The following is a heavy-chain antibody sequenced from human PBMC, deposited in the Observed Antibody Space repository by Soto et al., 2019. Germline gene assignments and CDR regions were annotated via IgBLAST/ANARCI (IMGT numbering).Heavy chain of an antibody. Sequence: GESLKISCEGFGYSFTSYWIGWVRQKPGKGLEWMGIIYPSDSESRYSPSFQGQVTMSADKSTTTAYLQMNSLRAEDTAVYYCARDFRRYPGYWGQGTLVTVSS. D-gene: IGHD3-3*01. CDR3: ARDFRRYPGY. V-gene: IGHV5-51*01. J-gene: IGHJ4*02. CDR2: IYPSDSES. CDR1: GYSFTSYW.